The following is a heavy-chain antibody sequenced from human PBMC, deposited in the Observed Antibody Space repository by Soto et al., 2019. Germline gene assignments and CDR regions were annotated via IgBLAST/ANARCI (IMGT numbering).Heavy chain of an antibody. CDR2: IIPIFGTA. V-gene: IGHV1-69*13. Sequence: SVKVSCKASGGTFSSYAISWVRQAPGQGLEWMGGIIPIFGTANYAQKFQGRVTITADESTSTAYMELSSLRSEDTAVYYCARMSGYCSSTSCYTGGIFDYWGQGTLVTVS. D-gene: IGHD2-2*02. CDR3: ARMSGYCSSTSCYTGGIFDY. J-gene: IGHJ4*02. CDR1: GGTFSSYA.